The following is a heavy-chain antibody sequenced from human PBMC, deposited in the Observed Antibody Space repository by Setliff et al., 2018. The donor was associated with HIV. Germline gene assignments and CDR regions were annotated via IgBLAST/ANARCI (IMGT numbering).Heavy chain of an antibody. D-gene: IGHD6-19*01. Sequence: ASVKVSCKASGNSFARYGLSWVRQAPGQGLEWMGWIGGFNGNTKYAQSFQDRVAMTTETATSTAYMEMRSLRSDDTAVYFCARVPYRSAWFSGGHDAFDIWGHGTMVTVSS. CDR1: GNSFARYG. CDR2: IGGFNGNT. J-gene: IGHJ3*02. CDR3: ARVPYRSAWFSGGHDAFDI. V-gene: IGHV1-18*01.